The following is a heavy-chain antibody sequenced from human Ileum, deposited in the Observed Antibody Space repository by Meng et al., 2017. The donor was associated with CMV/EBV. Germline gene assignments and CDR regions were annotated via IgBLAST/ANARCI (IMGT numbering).Heavy chain of an antibody. CDR2: IKSDGDSI. CDR1: GFSFSSYW. CDR3: TRVEFGVGNAH. D-gene: IGHD3-3*01. Sequence: GESLKISCEASGFSFSSYWMYWVRQAPGKGLECVSRIKSDGDSIIYAASARGRFTISRDNAKNTLYLQMNSLRVEDTAVYYCTRVEFGVGNAHWGQGTLVTVSS. J-gene: IGHJ4*02. V-gene: IGHV3-74*01.